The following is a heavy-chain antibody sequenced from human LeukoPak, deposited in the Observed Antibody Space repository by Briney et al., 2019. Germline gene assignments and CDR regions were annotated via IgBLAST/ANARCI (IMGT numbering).Heavy chain of an antibody. Sequence: PGGSLRLSCAASGFTFSSYGMHWVRQAPGKGLEWVAFIWYDGSNKYYADSVNGRFTISRDNSKNTLYLQMNSLRAEDTAVYYCAKDFLGDGYNIAPWFDPWGQGTLVTVSS. CDR3: AKDFLGDGYNIAPWFDP. D-gene: IGHD5-24*01. CDR2: IWYDGSNK. J-gene: IGHJ5*02. CDR1: GFTFSSYG. V-gene: IGHV3-30*02.